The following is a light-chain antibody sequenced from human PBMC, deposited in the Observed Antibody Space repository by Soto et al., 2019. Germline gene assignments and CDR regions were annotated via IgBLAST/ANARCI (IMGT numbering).Light chain of an antibody. CDR1: QSISSW. J-gene: IGKJ2*01. CDR3: QQYNSYPYT. CDR2: KAS. Sequence: DIQMTQSPSTLSASVGDRVTITCRASQSISSWLAWYQQKPGKAPKLLIYKASSLESGVPSRFSGSGSGTEFTLTISSLQPDDFASYYCQQYNSYPYTFGQGTKLEVK. V-gene: IGKV1-5*03.